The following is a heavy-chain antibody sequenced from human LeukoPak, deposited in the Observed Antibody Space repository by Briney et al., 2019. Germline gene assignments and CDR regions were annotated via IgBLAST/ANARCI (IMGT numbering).Heavy chain of an antibody. Sequence: SETLSLTCTVSGGSISGKYWTWIRQPAGKGLEWIGRIYSSGCTNYNPSLKSRVTMSVDTSKNQFSLKLSSVTAADTAVYYCARDLNEIFDYWGQGTLVTVSS. D-gene: IGHD1-1*01. V-gene: IGHV4-4*07. CDR1: GGSISGKY. CDR3: ARDLNEIFDY. J-gene: IGHJ4*02. CDR2: IYSSGCT.